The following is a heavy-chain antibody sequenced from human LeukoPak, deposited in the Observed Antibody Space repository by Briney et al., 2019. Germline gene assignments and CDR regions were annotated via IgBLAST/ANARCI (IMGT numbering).Heavy chain of an antibody. V-gene: IGHV1-18*01. D-gene: IGHD3-10*01. CDR1: GYTFTSYG. CDR3: ATTLDYYGSGSYYNVFDY. Sequence: ASVKVSCKASGYTFTSYGISWVRQAPGQGLEWMGWISAYNGNTNYAQKFQGRVTMTEDTSTDTAYMELSSLRSEDTAVYYCATTLDYYGSGSYYNVFDYWGQGTLVTVSS. CDR2: ISAYNGNT. J-gene: IGHJ4*02.